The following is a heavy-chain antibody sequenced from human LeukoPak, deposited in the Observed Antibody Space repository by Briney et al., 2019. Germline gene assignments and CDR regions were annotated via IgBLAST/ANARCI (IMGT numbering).Heavy chain of an antibody. D-gene: IGHD1-26*01. CDR2: TNPKSGGT. J-gene: IGHJ5*02. Sequence: ASVTVSCKPSGYTLTGYYMDWVRQTPGQGLEWMGWTNPKSGGTNYAQKFKGRATMTRDTSISTAYMELSRLRSDDTGVYYCARGVGATGNWFDPWGQGNLVTVSS. CDR3: ARGVGATGNWFDP. V-gene: IGHV1-2*02. CDR1: GYTLTGYY.